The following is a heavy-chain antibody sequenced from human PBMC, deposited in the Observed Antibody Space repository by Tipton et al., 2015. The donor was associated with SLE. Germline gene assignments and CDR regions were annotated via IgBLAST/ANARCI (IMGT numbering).Heavy chain of an antibody. Sequence: QLVQSGPEVKKPGASVKVSCKASGYTFTSYAMHWVRQAPGQRLEWMGWINAGNGNTKYSQKFQGRVTITRDTSASTTYMELSSLRSEDTAVYYCAREFWRACYYGMDVWGQGTTVTVSS. CDR2: INAGNGNT. J-gene: IGHJ6*02. CDR1: GYTFTSYA. CDR3: AREFWRACYYGMDV. V-gene: IGHV1-3*01. D-gene: IGHD3-3*01.